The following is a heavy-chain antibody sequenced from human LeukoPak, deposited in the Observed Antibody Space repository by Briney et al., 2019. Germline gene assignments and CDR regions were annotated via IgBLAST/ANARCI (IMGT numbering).Heavy chain of an antibody. CDR2: ISSSSNYI. CDR3: VRDQKYRCRYYYGSCNEGDAFDI. V-gene: IGHV3-21*01. CDR1: GFTFDSYT. D-gene: IGHD3-10*01. Sequence: KPGGSLRLSCAASGFTFDSYTMNWVRQAPGKGLDWVSSISSSSNYIHYADSVRGRFTISRDNAKNSLYLQMNSLRAEDTAVYYCVRDQKYRCRYYYGSCNEGDAFDIWGQGTMVTVSS. J-gene: IGHJ3*02.